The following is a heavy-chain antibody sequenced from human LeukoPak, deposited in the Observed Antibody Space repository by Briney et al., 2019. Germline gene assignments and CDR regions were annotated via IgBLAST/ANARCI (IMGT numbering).Heavy chain of an antibody. Sequence: SQTLSLTCAISGDSVSSNSAAWNWIRQSPSRGLEWLGRTYYRSKWYNDYAVSVKSRITINPDTSKTQFSLQLNSVTPEDTAVYYCARFPMNWGPGNYFDYWGQGTLVTVSS. D-gene: IGHD7-27*01. CDR2: TYYRSKWYN. CDR1: GDSVSSNSAA. V-gene: IGHV6-1*01. CDR3: ARFPMNWGPGNYFDY. J-gene: IGHJ4*02.